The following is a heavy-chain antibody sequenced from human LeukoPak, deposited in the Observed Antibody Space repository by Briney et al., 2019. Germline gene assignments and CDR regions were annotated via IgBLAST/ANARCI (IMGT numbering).Heavy chain of an antibody. CDR1: GGSISSSSYY. D-gene: IGHD6-13*01. V-gene: IGHV4-39*01. CDR3: ARQGLAAAGIDY. CDR2: IYYSGST. Sequence: PSETLSLTCTVSGGSISSSSYYWGWIRQPPGKGLEWIGSIYYSGSTYYNPSLKSRVTISVDTSKNQFSLKLSSVTAADTAVYYCARQGLAAAGIDYWGQGTLVTVSS. J-gene: IGHJ4*02.